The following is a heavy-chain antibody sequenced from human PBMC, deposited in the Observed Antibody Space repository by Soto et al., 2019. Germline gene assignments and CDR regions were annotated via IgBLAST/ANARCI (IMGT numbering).Heavy chain of an antibody. CDR3: AREGLELLPLTYDCMDV. CDR1: GFTFSSYS. V-gene: IGHV3-48*02. J-gene: IGHJ6*02. CDR2: ISSSSSTI. Sequence: EVQLVESGGGLVQPGGSLRLSCAASGFTFSSYSMNWVRQAPGKGLEWVSYISSSSSTIYYADSVKGRFTISRDNAKNSLYRQMNSLRDEDTAVYYCAREGLELLPLTYDCMDVWGQGTTVTLSS. D-gene: IGHD1-7*01.